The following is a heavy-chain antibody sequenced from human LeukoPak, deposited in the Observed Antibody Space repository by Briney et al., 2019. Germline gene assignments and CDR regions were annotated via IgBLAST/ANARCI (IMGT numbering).Heavy chain of an antibody. Sequence: PGGSLRLSCTASRFTFSDYGMHWVRQAPGKGLEWVAFISFDGSNKYYADSVKGRFTISRDSSKNTLYLQMNSLRTEDTAVYYCAKELDYGGNSPFHYWGQGTLVTVSS. J-gene: IGHJ4*02. CDR3: AKELDYGGNSPFHY. CDR2: ISFDGSNK. D-gene: IGHD4-23*01. V-gene: IGHV3-30*18. CDR1: RFTFSDYG.